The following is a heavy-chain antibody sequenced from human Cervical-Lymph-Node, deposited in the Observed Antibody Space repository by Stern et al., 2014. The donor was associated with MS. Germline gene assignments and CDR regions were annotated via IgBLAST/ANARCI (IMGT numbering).Heavy chain of an antibody. J-gene: IGHJ3*02. Sequence: QVQLLESGAGLVKTSETLSLTCTVSGVSFSSYYWSWIRQPPGKGLEWIGYIYYSGSTNYNPSIYSRVTITAGTAKNQLFLKMSAVTAADTAVYYCARGYGATPFDIWGQGTMVTVSS. CDR3: ARGYGATPFDI. V-gene: IGHV4-59*01. CDR1: GVSFSSYY. CDR2: IYYSGST. D-gene: IGHD5-12*01.